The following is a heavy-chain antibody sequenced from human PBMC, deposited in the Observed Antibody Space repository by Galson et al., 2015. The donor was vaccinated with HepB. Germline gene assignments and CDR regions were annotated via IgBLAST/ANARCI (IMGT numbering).Heavy chain of an antibody. J-gene: IGHJ4*02. V-gene: IGHV3-23*01. CDR3: AKASSHGTNSPIDY. CDR1: GFSFSSYA. CDR2: ITGSDGST. Sequence: SLRLSCAASGFSFSSYAMSWVRQAPGKGLEWVSTITGSDGSTYYADSVKGRFSVSRDSSKNTLYLQTNSLRAEDTAVYYCAKASSHGTNSPIDYWGQGTLVTVSS. D-gene: IGHD2-2*01.